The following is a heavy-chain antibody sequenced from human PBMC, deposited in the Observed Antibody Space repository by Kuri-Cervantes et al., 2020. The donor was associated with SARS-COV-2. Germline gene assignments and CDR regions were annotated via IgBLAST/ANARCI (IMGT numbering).Heavy chain of an antibody. J-gene: IGHJ4*02. V-gene: IGHV5-51*01. Sequence: GGSLRLSCKVSGYTFTSYWIGWVRQMPGKGLEWMGIIYPGDSDTRYSPSFQGQVTISADKSISTAYLQWSSLKASDTTMDYCARVGSSSGPLDYWGQGTLVTVSS. CDR2: IYPGDSDT. CDR1: GYTFTSYW. CDR3: ARVGSSSGPLDY. D-gene: IGHD6-6*01.